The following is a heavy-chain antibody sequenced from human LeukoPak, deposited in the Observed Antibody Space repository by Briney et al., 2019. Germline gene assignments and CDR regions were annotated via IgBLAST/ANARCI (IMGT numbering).Heavy chain of an antibody. D-gene: IGHD3-10*01. CDR2: IGSSSSSI. CDR3: ARDCWDYGSGSYCGIDY. Sequence: GGSLGLSGEAPGFPSSAFGMNWFPRPQGKGLEWVSSIGSSSSSIYYADSVKGRFTISRDNAKNSLYLQMNSLRAEDTAVYYCARDCWDYGSGSYCGIDYWGQGTLVTVSS. CDR1: GFPSSAFG. V-gene: IGHV3-21*01. J-gene: IGHJ4*02.